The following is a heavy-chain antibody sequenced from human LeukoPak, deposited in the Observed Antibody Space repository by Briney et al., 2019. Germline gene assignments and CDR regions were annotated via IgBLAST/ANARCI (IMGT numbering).Heavy chain of an antibody. Sequence: SVKVSCEDSGGTFSSYAISCVRPALGQGLEWMGGIIPIFGTANYAQKFQGRVTITADESTGTAYMELSSLRSEDTAVYYCARLKAFDIWGQGTMVTVSS. CDR2: IIPIFGTA. CDR1: GGTFSSYA. V-gene: IGHV1-69*13. J-gene: IGHJ3*02. CDR3: ARLKAFDI. D-gene: IGHD3-16*01.